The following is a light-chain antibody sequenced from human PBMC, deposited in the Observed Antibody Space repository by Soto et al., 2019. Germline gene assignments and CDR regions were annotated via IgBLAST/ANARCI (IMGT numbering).Light chain of an antibody. CDR3: GTWDSSLSDVV. J-gene: IGLJ2*01. V-gene: IGLV1-51*01. Sequence: QSVLTQPPSVSAAPGQKVTISCSGSSSNIGNNYVSWYQQLPGTAPKLLIYDNNKRPSGIPDRFSGSKSGTSATLGITGLQTVDEDDYYCGTWDSSLSDVVFGGGTQLTVL. CDR2: DNN. CDR1: SSNIGNNY.